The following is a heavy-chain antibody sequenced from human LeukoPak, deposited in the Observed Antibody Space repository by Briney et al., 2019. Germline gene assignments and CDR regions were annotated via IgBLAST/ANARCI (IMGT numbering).Heavy chain of an antibody. CDR2: IRPSGDNT. CDR3: ARVAGWHWFDP. CDR1: GFTFSSYD. V-gene: IGHV3-23*01. D-gene: IGHD6-19*01. Sequence: GGSLRLSCAAPGFTFSSYDMTWVRQAPGRGLEWVSSIRPSGDNTYYGDSVKGRFTMSRDNSKNTVYLQMNNMRVDDTAVYYCARVAGWHWFDPWGQGTLVTVSS. J-gene: IGHJ5*02.